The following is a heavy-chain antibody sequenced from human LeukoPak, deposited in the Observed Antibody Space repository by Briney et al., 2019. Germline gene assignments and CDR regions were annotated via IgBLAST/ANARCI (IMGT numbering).Heavy chain of an antibody. CDR2: INHSGST. V-gene: IGHV4-34*01. CDR3: ARLYCSGGSCYSDRGAFDI. D-gene: IGHD2-15*01. CDR1: GGSFSGYY. Sequence: PSETLSLTCAVYGGSFSGYYWSWIRQPPGKGLEWIGEINHSGSTNYNPSLKSRLTISVDTSKNQFSLKLSSVTAADTAVYYCARLYCSGGSCYSDRGAFDIWGQGTMVTVSS. J-gene: IGHJ3*02.